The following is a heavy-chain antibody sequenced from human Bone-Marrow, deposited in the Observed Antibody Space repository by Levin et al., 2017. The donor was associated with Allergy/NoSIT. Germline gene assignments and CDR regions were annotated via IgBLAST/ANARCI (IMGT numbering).Heavy chain of an antibody. CDR2: IGASGSTT. CDR3: AKDMGSLVDTVKLDY. Sequence: PGGSLRLSCAASGFIFRSHAMSWVRQAPGKGLEWVSGIGASGSTTHYAESCKGRFTISRDNSKNMLYLQMNSLGADDTALYYCAKDMGSLVDTVKLDYWGQGTLVTVSS. V-gene: IGHV3-23*01. CDR1: GFIFRSHA. J-gene: IGHJ4*02. D-gene: IGHD5-18*01.